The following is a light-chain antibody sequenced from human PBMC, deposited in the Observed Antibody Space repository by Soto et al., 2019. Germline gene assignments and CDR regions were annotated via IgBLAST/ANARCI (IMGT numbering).Light chain of an antibody. CDR1: QSVSSY. CDR3: QQSSNWPPVIN. CDR2: DAS. J-gene: IGKJ5*01. V-gene: IGKV3-11*01. Sequence: ELVLTQSPATLSLSSGEIATLSCSSSQSVSSYLAWYQQKPGQAPRLLIYDASNRATGIPARFSGSGSGTDFTLTIRRLETEDFAVYYCQQSSNWPPVINFGNGQRLALK.